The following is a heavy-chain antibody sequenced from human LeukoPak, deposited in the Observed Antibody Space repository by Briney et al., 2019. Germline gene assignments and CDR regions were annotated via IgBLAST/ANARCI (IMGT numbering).Heavy chain of an antibody. Sequence: SEALSLTCTVSGGSISSYYWSWIRQPPGKELEWIGYIYYSGSTNYNPSLKSRVTISVDTSKNQFSLKLSSVTAADTAVYYCARHSDYYDSSGYTYYYFDYWGQGTLVTVSS. V-gene: IGHV4-59*08. D-gene: IGHD3-22*01. CDR1: GGSISSYY. J-gene: IGHJ4*02. CDR2: IYYSGST. CDR3: ARHSDYYDSSGYTYYYFDY.